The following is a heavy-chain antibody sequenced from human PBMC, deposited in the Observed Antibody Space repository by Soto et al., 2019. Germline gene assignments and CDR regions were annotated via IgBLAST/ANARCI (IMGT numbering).Heavy chain of an antibody. J-gene: IGHJ4*02. V-gene: IGHV3-21*01. Sequence: GGSLRLSCAASGFTFSSYSMNWVRQAPGKGLEWVSSISSSSSYIYYADSVKGRFTISRDNAKNSLYLQMNSLRAEDTAVYYCATPKRATGDLDYWGQGTLVTVSS. D-gene: IGHD2-15*01. CDR2: ISSSSSYI. CDR1: GFTFSSYS. CDR3: ATPKRATGDLDY.